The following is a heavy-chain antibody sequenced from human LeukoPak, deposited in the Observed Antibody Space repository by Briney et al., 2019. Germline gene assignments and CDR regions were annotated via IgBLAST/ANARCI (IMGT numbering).Heavy chain of an antibody. CDR2: IYSGGST. Sequence: TGGSLRLSCAASGLTVSSNSMSWVRQAPGKGLEWVSFIYSGGSTYYADSVKGRFTISRDNAKNSLYLQMNSLRAEDTAVYYCARRATSERGHSYGLDYWGQGTLVTVSS. V-gene: IGHV3-53*01. D-gene: IGHD5-18*01. CDR1: GLTVSSNS. J-gene: IGHJ4*02. CDR3: ARRATSERGHSYGLDY.